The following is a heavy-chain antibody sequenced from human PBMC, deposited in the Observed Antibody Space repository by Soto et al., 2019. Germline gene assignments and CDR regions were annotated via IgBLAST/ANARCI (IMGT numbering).Heavy chain of an antibody. V-gene: IGHV1-69*18. CDR1: GGTLSSFA. J-gene: IGHJ5*01. CDR3: ATDTSMFRGRIADTPWFDS. Sequence: QVPLVQSGAEVKKPGSSVKVSCKASGGTLSSFAFTWVRQARGQGLEWMGRIIPIFGTANYAQQFQGRVTITPDESTGTVYMDLRSLRSEATTMYYCATDTSMFRGRIADTPWFDSWGQGTLVTVSS. CDR2: IIPIFGTA. D-gene: IGHD3-10*01.